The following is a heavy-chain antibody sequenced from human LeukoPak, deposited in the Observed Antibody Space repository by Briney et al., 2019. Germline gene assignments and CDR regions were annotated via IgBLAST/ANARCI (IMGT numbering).Heavy chain of an antibody. Sequence: SVKVSCKASGGTFSSYAISWVRQAPGQGLEWMGRIIPILGIANYAQKFQGRVTITADKSTSTAYMELSSLRSGDTAVYYCARPADSSGWYGGDYWGQGTLVTVSS. D-gene: IGHD6-19*01. CDR1: GGTFSSYA. CDR2: IIPILGIA. J-gene: IGHJ4*02. CDR3: ARPADSSGWYGGDY. V-gene: IGHV1-69*04.